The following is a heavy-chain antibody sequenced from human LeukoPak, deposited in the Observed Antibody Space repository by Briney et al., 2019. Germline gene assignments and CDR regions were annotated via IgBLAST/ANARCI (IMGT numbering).Heavy chain of an antibody. V-gene: IGHV1-2*02. Sequence: ASVKVSCKASGYTFTGYYMHWVRQAPGQGLEWMGWINPNTGDTNYAQKFQGRVTMTRDTSISTVHMELSRLRSDDTAVYYCAREWGGAFDIWGQGTMVTVSS. J-gene: IGHJ3*02. CDR1: GYTFTGYY. CDR2: INPNTGDT. D-gene: IGHD3-16*01. CDR3: AREWGGAFDI.